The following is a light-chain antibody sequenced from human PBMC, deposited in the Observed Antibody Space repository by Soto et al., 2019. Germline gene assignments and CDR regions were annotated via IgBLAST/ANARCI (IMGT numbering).Light chain of an antibody. V-gene: IGLV4-69*01. CDR1: SGHSSYA. Sequence: QLVLTQSPSASGSLGASVKLTCTLSSGHSSYAIAWHQQQPEKGPRYLMKLNSDGSHSKGDGIPDRFSGSSSGAERYLTISSLQSEDEADYYCQTWGTGLLVFGGGTKLTVL. CDR3: QTWGTGLLV. J-gene: IGLJ3*02. CDR2: LNSDGSH.